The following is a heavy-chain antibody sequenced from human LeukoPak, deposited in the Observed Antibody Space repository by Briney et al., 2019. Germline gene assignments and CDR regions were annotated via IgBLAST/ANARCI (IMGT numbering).Heavy chain of an antibody. CDR2: ITGSGDTT. J-gene: IGHJ4*02. Sequence: QPGGSLRLSCAASGFTFSSYAVTWVRQAPGKGLEWASGITGSGDTTFYADSGKGRFTISRDNSKNTLYLQMHSLRAEDTAVYYCVKDYSTIAAAANPLFEYWGQGALVTVSS. D-gene: IGHD6-13*01. V-gene: IGHV3-23*01. CDR3: VKDYSTIAAAANPLFEY. CDR1: GFTFSSYA.